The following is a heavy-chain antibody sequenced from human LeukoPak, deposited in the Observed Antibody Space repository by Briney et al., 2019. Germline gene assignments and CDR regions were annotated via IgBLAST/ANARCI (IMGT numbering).Heavy chain of an antibody. CDR1: GYTFTGYY. CDR2: ISPNSGGT. D-gene: IGHD2-2*01. Sequence: ASVKVSCKASGYTFTGYYMHWVRQAPGQGLEWMGWISPNSGGTNYAQTFQGRVTMTRDTSISTAYVELSRLRSDDTAVYYCARIYCSSASCYLLDYWGQGTLVTVSS. CDR3: ARIYCSSASCYLLDY. V-gene: IGHV1-2*02. J-gene: IGHJ4*02.